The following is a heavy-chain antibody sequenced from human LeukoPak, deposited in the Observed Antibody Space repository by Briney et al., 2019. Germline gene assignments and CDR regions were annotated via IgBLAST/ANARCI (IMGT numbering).Heavy chain of an antibody. Sequence: SETLSLTCTVSGGSISSYYWSWIRQPPGKGLEWIGYIYYSGSTNYNPSLKSRVTISVDTSKNQFSLKLSSVTAADTAVYYCARWFYYDSSGYYSPLWGQGTLVTVSS. V-gene: IGHV4-59*01. CDR3: ARWFYYDSSGYYSPL. D-gene: IGHD3-22*01. CDR2: IYYSGST. J-gene: IGHJ4*02. CDR1: GGSISSYY.